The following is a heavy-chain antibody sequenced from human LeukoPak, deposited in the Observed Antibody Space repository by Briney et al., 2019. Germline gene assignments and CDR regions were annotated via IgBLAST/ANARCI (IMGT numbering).Heavy chain of an antibody. V-gene: IGHV3-48*01. CDR3: ARVLHKRKYDSSEYYQF. CDR1: GFTFSSYS. D-gene: IGHD3-22*01. CDR2: ISSSSSTI. Sequence: GGSLRLSCAASGFTFSSYSMNWVRQAPGKGLEWVAYISSSSSTICYADSVKGRFTISRDNAKNSLYLQLNSLRAEDTAVYYCARVLHKRKYDSSEYYQFWGQGTLVTVSS. J-gene: IGHJ4*02.